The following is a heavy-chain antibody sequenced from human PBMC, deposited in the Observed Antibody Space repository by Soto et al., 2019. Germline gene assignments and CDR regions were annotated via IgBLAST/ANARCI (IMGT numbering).Heavy chain of an antibody. Sequence: PGGSLRLSCAASGFTFISYGMHWVRQAPGKGLEWLAVMSYDGRDKYYADSVRGRFTISRDNSKNTVYLQLNSLRVEDTAVYYCAKARSGSWYEGYYFDNWGQGTLVTVSS. V-gene: IGHV3-30*18. CDR2: MSYDGRDK. CDR1: GFTFISYG. D-gene: IGHD2-15*01. J-gene: IGHJ4*02. CDR3: AKARSGSWYEGYYFDN.